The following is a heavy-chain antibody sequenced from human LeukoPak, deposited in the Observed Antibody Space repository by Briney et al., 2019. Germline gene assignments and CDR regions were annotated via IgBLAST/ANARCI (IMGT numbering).Heavy chain of an antibody. D-gene: IGHD6-19*01. CDR1: GGSISSHY. J-gene: IGHJ6*03. V-gene: IGHV4-59*11. CDR2: ISYSGIT. Sequence: KASETLSLTCSVSGGSISSHYWTWMRQPPGKGLEWIGYISYSGITNYNPSLKSRVSISVDTSMNQLSLKVNSVTTADTAVYYCARLAVAGDYDHFYFYMDVWGQGTLVTVSS. CDR3: ARLAVAGDYDHFYFYMDV.